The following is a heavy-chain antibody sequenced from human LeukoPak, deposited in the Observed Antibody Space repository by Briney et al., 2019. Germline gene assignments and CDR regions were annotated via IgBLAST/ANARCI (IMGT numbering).Heavy chain of an antibody. CDR3: ARDGYSSGWYDHWYFDL. D-gene: IGHD6-19*01. CDR1: GFTFSSYW. V-gene: IGHV3-7*01. Sequence: PGGSLRLSCAASGFTFSSYWMSWVRQAPGKGLEWVANIKQDGSEKYYVDSVKGRFTISRDNAKNSLYLQMNSLRAEDTAVYYCARDGYSSGWYDHWYFDLWGRGTLVTVSS. J-gene: IGHJ2*01. CDR2: IKQDGSEK.